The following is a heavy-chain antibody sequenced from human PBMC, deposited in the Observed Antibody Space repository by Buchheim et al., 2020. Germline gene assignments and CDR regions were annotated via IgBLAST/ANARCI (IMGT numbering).Heavy chain of an antibody. J-gene: IGHJ4*02. CDR1: GFLFSSYA. CDR3: ARADSHRGSHFDY. V-gene: IGHV3-30*04. CDR2: ISYDGSNK. Sequence: QVQLVESGGGVVQPGRSLRLSCAASGFLFSSYAMHWVRQAPGKGLEWVAVISYDGSNKFHADFVKGRFTISRDNSKNTLYLQMNSLRTEDTAVYYCARADSHRGSHFDYWGQGTL. D-gene: IGHD1-14*01.